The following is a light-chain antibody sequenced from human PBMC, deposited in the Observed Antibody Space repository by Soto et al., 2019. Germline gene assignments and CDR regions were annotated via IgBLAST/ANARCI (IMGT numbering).Light chain of an antibody. CDR1: QSVSSN. CDR3: QQYNNWPPGT. J-gene: IGKJ1*01. CDR2: GAS. V-gene: IGKV3-15*01. Sequence: EIVMTQSPATLSVSPGERATLSCRASQSVSSNLAWYQQKPGQAPRLLIYGASTRAIGIPARFSGSVSGTEFTLTISSLQSEDFAVYYCQQYNNWPPGTFGQGTKVEIK.